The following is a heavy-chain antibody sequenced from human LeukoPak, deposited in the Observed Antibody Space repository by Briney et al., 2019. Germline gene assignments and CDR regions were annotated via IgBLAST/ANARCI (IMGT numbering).Heavy chain of an antibody. Sequence: GGSLRLSRAASGFTFSDYTMNWVRQAPGKGLEWVSSISTSGSYIYYADSVKGRFTISRDNAKNSLYLQMNSLRAEDTAVYYCASVNTLRGYSPDFDYWGQGTLVTVSS. CDR1: GFTFSDYT. D-gene: IGHD5-18*01. V-gene: IGHV3-21*01. CDR2: ISTSGSYI. CDR3: ASVNTLRGYSPDFDY. J-gene: IGHJ4*02.